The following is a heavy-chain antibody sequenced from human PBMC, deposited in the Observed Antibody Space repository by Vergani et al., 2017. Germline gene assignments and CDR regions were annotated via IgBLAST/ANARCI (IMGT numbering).Heavy chain of an antibody. D-gene: IGHD2-15*01. J-gene: IGHJ6*02. V-gene: IGHV1-8*01. CDR1: GYTFTSYD. CDR2: MNPNSGNT. Sequence: QVQLVQSGAEVKKPGASVKVSCKSSGYTFTSYDINWVRQATGQGLEWMGWMNPNSGNTGYAQKFQGRVTMTRNTSISTAYMELSSLRTEDTAVYYCARELGCSGGSCYSGYYYYGMDVWGQGTTVTVSS. CDR3: ARELGCSGGSCYSGYYYYGMDV.